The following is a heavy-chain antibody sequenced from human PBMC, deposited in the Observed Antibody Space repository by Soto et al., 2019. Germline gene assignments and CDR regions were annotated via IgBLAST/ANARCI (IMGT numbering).Heavy chain of an antibody. J-gene: IGHJ5*02. D-gene: IGHD6-6*01. Sequence: QVQLVQSGAEVKKPGASVKVSCKASGYTFTSYDINWVRQATGQGLEWMGWMNPNSGNTGYAQKFQGRVTMTRNTSISTAYMELSSLRSEDTAVYYCARRRAARPSYRGTCDPWGQGTLVTVSS. V-gene: IGHV1-8*01. CDR1: GYTFTSYD. CDR2: MNPNSGNT. CDR3: ARRRAARPSYRGTCDP.